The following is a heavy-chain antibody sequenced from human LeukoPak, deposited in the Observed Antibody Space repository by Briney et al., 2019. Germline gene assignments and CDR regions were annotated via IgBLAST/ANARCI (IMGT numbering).Heavy chain of an antibody. CDR3: ARDLGDQAAVRHWYYYGMDV. D-gene: IGHD6-13*01. Sequence: GASVKVSCKASGYTFTGYYMHWVRQAPGQGLEWMGWINPNIGGTNYAQKFQGRVTMTRDTSISTAYMELSRLRSDDTAVYYCARDLGDQAAVRHWYYYGMDVWGQGTTVTVSS. CDR1: GYTFTGYY. V-gene: IGHV1-2*02. J-gene: IGHJ6*02. CDR2: INPNIGGT.